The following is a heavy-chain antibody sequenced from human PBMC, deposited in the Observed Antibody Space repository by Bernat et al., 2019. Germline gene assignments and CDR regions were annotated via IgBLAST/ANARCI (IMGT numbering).Heavy chain of an antibody. CDR3: ARDDFAGYSYGYVDY. D-gene: IGHD5-18*01. J-gene: IGHJ4*02. Sequence: QVQLVESGGGVVQPGRSLRLSCAASGFTFSSYAMHWVRQAPGKGLEWVAVISYDGSNKYYADSVKGRFTISRDNSKNTLYLQMNSLRAEDTAVYYFARDDFAGYSYGYVDYWGQGTLVTVSS. CDR1: GFTFSSYA. CDR2: ISYDGSNK. V-gene: IGHV3-30-3*01.